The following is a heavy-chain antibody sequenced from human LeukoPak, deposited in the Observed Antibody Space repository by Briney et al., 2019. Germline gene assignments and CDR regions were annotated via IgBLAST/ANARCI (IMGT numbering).Heavy chain of an antibody. Sequence: SETLSLTCTVSGGSVSSGSYYWSWIRQPPGKGLEWIGYIYYSGSTNYNPSLKSRVTISVDTSKNQFSLKLSSVTAADTAVYYCARGDLMATMAHRYFDYWGQGTLVTVSS. CDR3: ARGDLMATMAHRYFDY. D-gene: IGHD5-24*01. V-gene: IGHV4-61*01. J-gene: IGHJ4*02. CDR2: IYYSGST. CDR1: GGSVSSGSYY.